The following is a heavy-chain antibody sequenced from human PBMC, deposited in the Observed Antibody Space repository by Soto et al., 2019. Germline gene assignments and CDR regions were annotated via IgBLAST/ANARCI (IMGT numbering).Heavy chain of an antibody. CDR2: IYCDDDK. D-gene: IGHD6-13*01. Sequence: CTFRWFPLRTKTEGGGWIRQPPGKALEWLALIYCDDDKRYSPSLKSRLTITKNTSKNQVVLTMTNMDPVDTATYYCARLYSSIWPCFHHWGQGTLVTVSS. CDR3: ARLYSSIWPCFHH. CDR1: WFPLRTKTEG. V-gene: IGHV2-5*02. J-gene: IGHJ1*01.